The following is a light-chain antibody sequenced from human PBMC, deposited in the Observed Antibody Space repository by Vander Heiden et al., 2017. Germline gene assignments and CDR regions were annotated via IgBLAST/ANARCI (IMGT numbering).Light chain of an antibody. CDR1: SSDVGGYSF. V-gene: IGLV2-14*01. Sequence: SALTPPASLSVSPGQSISISFTVTSSDVGGYSFVSWYQQHPGKAPRLMIYEVSDRPSGVSNRFSGSKLGNTASLTISGLQPEDEADYYCSSYTTTSALVLFGGGTKVTV. J-gene: IGLJ2*01. CDR3: SSYTTTSALVL. CDR2: EVS.